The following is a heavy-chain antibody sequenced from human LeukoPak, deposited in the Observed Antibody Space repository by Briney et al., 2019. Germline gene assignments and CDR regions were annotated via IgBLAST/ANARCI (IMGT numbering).Heavy chain of an antibody. D-gene: IGHD1-14*01. V-gene: IGHV3-11*04. Sequence: GGSLRLSCAASGFTFSDYYMSWIRQAPGKGLEWVSYISSSGSTIYYADSVKGRFTISRDNAKNSLYLQMNSLRAEDTAVYYCASDKSYSTLPGTSRNWFDPWGQGTLVTVSS. J-gene: IGHJ5*02. CDR1: GFTFSDYY. CDR2: ISSSGSTI. CDR3: ASDKSYSTLPGTSRNWFDP.